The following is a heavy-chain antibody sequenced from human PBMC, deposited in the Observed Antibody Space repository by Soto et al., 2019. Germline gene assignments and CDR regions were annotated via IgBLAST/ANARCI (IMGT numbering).Heavy chain of an antibody. Sequence: SETLSLTCTVSGGSISSYYWSWIRQSPGKGLEWIGYIYYIGTTNYNPSLKSRVAISLDTSKNQFSLQLSSVAAADTAVYYCVRGGGGYGNGTIDYWGQGTQVTVSS. CDR1: GGSISSYY. CDR3: VRGGGGYGNGTIDY. D-gene: IGHD5-18*01. V-gene: IGHV4-59*01. J-gene: IGHJ4*02. CDR2: IYYIGTT.